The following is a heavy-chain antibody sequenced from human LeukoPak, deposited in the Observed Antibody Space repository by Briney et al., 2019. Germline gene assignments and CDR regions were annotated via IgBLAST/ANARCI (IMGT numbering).Heavy chain of an antibody. CDR3: ARVAYSYGFDY. J-gene: IGHJ4*02. Sequence: AGGSLRLSCAASGFTFSTYWMSWVRHAPGRGLEWVANIKQDGSEKYYVDSAKGRFTISRDNAKNSLYLQMNSLRAEDTAMYYCARVAYSYGFDYWGQGTLVTVSS. CDR1: GFTFSTYW. V-gene: IGHV3-7*03. CDR2: IKQDGSEK. D-gene: IGHD5-18*01.